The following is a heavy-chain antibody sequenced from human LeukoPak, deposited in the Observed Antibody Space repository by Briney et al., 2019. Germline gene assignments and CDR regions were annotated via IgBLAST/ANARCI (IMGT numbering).Heavy chain of an antibody. CDR3: ARDNSVGGTAWWFDP. D-gene: IGHD1-26*01. Sequence: ASVKVSCKASGYTFTSHYMHWVRQAPGQGLEWMGLINPSGSSTLYAQKFQGRVTMTRDMSTTTDYMELSSLRSEDTAVYYCARDNSVGGTAWWFDPWGQGTLVTVSS. J-gene: IGHJ5*02. CDR2: INPSGSST. CDR1: GYTFTSHY. V-gene: IGHV1-46*01.